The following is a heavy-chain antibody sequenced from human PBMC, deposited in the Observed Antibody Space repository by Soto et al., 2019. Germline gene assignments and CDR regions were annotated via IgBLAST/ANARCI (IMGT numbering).Heavy chain of an antibody. CDR1: GGSISNGDAY. J-gene: IGHJ4*02. V-gene: IGHV4-39*01. CDR2: VYFTGTT. D-gene: IGHD7-27*01. Sequence: SETLSLTCTVSGGSISNGDAYWGWIRQSPGKGLEWIGSVYFTGTTHYNPSLKSRITISVDTSKNQFSLNLNSVTAADTAVYYCARGPSGDKVDYWGQGILVTVSS. CDR3: ARGPSGDKVDY.